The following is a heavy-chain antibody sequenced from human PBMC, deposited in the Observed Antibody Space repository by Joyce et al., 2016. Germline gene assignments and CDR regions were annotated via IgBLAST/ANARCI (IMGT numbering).Heavy chain of an antibody. CDR1: GDSINNGDYY. Sequence: GDSINNGDYYWAWLRQPPGTGLEWIGSLHDATTTYYNPSLKSRMFMSVDTSKNQFSLKVDSVTAADTAVYYGAREFSMIIDVFELWGLGTLVTVSS. D-gene: IGHD3-22*01. CDR3: AREFSMIIDVFEL. J-gene: IGHJ3*01. V-gene: IGHV4-39*07. CDR2: LHDATTT.